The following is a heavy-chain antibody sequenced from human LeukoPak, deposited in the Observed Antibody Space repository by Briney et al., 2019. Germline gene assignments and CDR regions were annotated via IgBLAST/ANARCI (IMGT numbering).Heavy chain of an antibody. Sequence: PEGSLRLSCAASGFTFSSYGMHWVRQAPGKGLEWVAFIRYDGSNKYYADSVKGRFSISRDNSKNTLYLQMNRLRADDTALYYCARDRSQEFDPWGRGTLVTVSS. CDR2: IRYDGSNK. D-gene: IGHD3-10*01. J-gene: IGHJ5*02. CDR1: GFTFSSYG. CDR3: ARDRSQEFDP. V-gene: IGHV3-30*02.